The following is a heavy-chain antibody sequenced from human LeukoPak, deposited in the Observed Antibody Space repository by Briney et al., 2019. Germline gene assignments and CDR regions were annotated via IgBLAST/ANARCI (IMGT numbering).Heavy chain of an antibody. CDR3: ARGVFPTYYFDY. Sequence: ASVKVSCKASGYTFTGYYMHWVRQAPGQGLEWMGWISAYNGNTNYAQKLQGRVTMTTDTSTSTAYMELRSLRSDDTAVYYCARGVFPTYYFDYWGQGTLVTVSS. CDR1: GYTFTGYY. CDR2: ISAYNGNT. J-gene: IGHJ4*02. V-gene: IGHV1-18*04.